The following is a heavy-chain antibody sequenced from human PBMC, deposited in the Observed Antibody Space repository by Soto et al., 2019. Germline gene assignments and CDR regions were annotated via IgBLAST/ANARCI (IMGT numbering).Heavy chain of an antibody. V-gene: IGHV3-23*01. CDR3: AQPMVEQLVLVAFDY. CDR2: ISGSGDST. CDR1: GFTFSSYA. D-gene: IGHD6-6*01. Sequence: EVQLLESGGGLVQPGGSLRLSCATSGFTFSSYAMSWFSQAPGKGLEWVAGISGSGDSTYYADSVTGRFTFSRDNSKSTRYLQVNSLGAEDTAVYYCAQPMVEQLVLVAFDYWGQGTLVTVSS. J-gene: IGHJ4*02.